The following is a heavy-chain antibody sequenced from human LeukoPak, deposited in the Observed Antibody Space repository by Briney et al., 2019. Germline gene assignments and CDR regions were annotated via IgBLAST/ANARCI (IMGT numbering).Heavy chain of an antibody. V-gene: IGHV4-34*01. CDR3: ARGSWYRASNWFDP. Sequence: SETLSLTCAVYGGSFSGYYWSWICQPPGKGLEWIGEINHSGSTNYNPSLKSRVTISVDTSKNQFSLKLSSVTAADTAVYYCARGSWYRASNWFDPWGQGTLVTVSS. D-gene: IGHD6-13*01. J-gene: IGHJ5*02. CDR1: GGSFSGYY. CDR2: INHSGST.